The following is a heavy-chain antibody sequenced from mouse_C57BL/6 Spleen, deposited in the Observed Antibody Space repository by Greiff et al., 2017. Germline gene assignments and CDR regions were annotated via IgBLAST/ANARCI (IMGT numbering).Heavy chain of an antibody. CDR1: GYTFPSYW. CDR2: IHPTSSST. Sequence: QVQLQQPGAELVKPGASVKLSCKASGYTFPSYWMHWVKQRPGQGLEWIGMIHPTSSSTNYNQKFKSQATLTADKTSSTAYMQLSSLTSGDSAVYYGARESNYYAMDYWGQGTSVTVSS. CDR3: ARESNYYAMDY. J-gene: IGHJ4*01. V-gene: IGHV1-64*01. D-gene: IGHD5-1*01.